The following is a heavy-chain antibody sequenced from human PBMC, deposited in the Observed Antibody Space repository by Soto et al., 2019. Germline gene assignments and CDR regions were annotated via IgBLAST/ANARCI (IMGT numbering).Heavy chain of an antibody. CDR2: INAGNGNT. V-gene: IGHV1-3*01. J-gene: IGHJ3*02. CDR3: ARVPKGAFDI. CDR1: RYTFTSYG. Sequence: GASVKVSCKASRYTFTSYGMHWVRQAPGQRLEWMGWINAGNGNTKYSQKFQGRVTTTRDTSASTAYMELSSLRPEDTAVYYCARVPKGAFDIWGQGTMVTVSS.